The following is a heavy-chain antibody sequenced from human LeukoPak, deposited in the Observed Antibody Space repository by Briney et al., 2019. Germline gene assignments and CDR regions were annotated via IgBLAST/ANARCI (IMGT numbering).Heavy chain of an antibody. CDR1: GFTFSGYY. CDR3: AREPSGSGGYDY. Sequence: ASVKVSCKASGFTFSGYYMHWVRQAPGQGLEWMAWISPNSGGTNYVQKFQGRVTVTRDTSISTDYMEISGLTSDDTALYYCAREPSGSGGYDYWGQGTLVAVSS. D-gene: IGHD3-10*01. V-gene: IGHV1-2*02. J-gene: IGHJ4*02. CDR2: ISPNSGGT.